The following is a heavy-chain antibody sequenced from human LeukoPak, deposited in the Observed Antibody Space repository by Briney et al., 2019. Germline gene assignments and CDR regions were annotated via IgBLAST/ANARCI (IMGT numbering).Heavy chain of an antibody. CDR2: INPNSGGT. CDR1: GYTFTGYY. Sequence: ASVKVSCKASGYTFTGYYMHWVRQAPGQGLEWMGWINPNSGGTNYAQRFQGWVTMTRDTSIDTAYMELSRLRSDDTAVYYCASDTSQVGVMNAPQGYFDYWGQGTLVTVSP. D-gene: IGHD3-10*01. V-gene: IGHV1-2*04. J-gene: IGHJ4*02. CDR3: ASDTSQVGVMNAPQGYFDY.